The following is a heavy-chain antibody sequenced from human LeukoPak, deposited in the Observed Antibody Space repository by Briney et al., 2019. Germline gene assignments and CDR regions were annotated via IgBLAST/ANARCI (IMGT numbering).Heavy chain of an antibody. D-gene: IGHD3-22*01. CDR2: NYYSGST. Sequence: PSQTLSLTCTVSGASISRGGYYWSWIRQHPGKGLEWIGDNYYSGSTYYNPSLKSRVTISVDTSKKQFSLKLSSVTAADTAVYYCARKNSSGYYYAGNAFDVWGPGTMVTVSS. CDR1: GASISRGGYY. J-gene: IGHJ3*01. V-gene: IGHV4-31*03. CDR3: ARKNSSGYYYAGNAFDV.